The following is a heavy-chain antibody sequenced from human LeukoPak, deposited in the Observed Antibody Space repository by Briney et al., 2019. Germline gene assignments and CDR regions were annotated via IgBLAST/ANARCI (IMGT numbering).Heavy chain of an antibody. Sequence: SETLSLTCAVYGGSFSGYYWSWIRQPPGKGLEWIGEINHSGSTNCNPSLKSRVTISVDTSKNQFSLKLSSVTAADTAVYYCTRRLKRMLRGVIRGSSDYYSHYYMDVWGKGTTVTISS. CDR2: INHSGST. CDR3: TRRLKRMLRGVIRGSSDYYSHYYMDV. D-gene: IGHD3-10*01. V-gene: IGHV4-34*01. CDR1: GGSFSGYY. J-gene: IGHJ6*03.